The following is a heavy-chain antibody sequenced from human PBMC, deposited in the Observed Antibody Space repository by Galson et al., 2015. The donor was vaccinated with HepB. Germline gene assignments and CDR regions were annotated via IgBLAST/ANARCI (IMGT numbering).Heavy chain of an antibody. J-gene: IGHJ5*02. CDR1: GGTFSSYA. CDR3: ARDLIPGRMTTVTMHWFDP. Sequence: SVKVSCKASGGTFSSYAISWVRQVPGQGLEWMGGIIPIFGTANYAQKFQGRVTITADESTSTAYMELSSLRSEDTAVYYCARDLIPGRMTTVTMHWFDPWGQGTLVTVSS. V-gene: IGHV1-69*13. D-gene: IGHD4-11*01. CDR2: IIPIFGTA.